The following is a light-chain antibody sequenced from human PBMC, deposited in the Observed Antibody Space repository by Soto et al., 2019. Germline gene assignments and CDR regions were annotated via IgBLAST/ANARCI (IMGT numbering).Light chain of an antibody. CDR2: GST. CDR1: SSNIGAGYD. V-gene: IGLV1-40*01. J-gene: IGLJ1*01. Sequence: QPVLTQPPSVSGAPGQRVTISCTGSSSNIGAGYDVHWYQQLPGTAPKLLIYGSTNRPSGVPDRFSGSKSATSASLAITGLQAEDEADYYCQSYDNSLSAYVFGTGTKLTVL. CDR3: QSYDNSLSAYV.